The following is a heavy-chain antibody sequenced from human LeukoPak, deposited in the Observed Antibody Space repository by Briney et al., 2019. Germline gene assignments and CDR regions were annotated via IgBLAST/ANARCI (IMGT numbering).Heavy chain of an antibody. Sequence: SETLSLTCTVSGGPISSYYWSWIRQPPGKGLEWIGYIYYSGSTNYNPSLKSRVTISVDTSKNQFSLKLSSVTAADTAVYYCARDYGDYVGWYFDLWGRGTLVTVSS. CDR1: GGPISSYY. CDR2: IYYSGST. D-gene: IGHD4-17*01. J-gene: IGHJ2*01. V-gene: IGHV4-59*01. CDR3: ARDYGDYVGWYFDL.